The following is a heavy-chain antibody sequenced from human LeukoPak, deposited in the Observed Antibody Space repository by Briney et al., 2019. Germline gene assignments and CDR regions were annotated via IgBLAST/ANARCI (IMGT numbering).Heavy chain of an antibody. CDR1: GGSISSRNW. J-gene: IGHJ4*02. D-gene: IGHD4-17*01. CDR3: ARASHDYGDYSHFDY. V-gene: IGHV4-4*02. Sequence: ASETLSLTCAVSGGSISSRNWWSWVRQPPGKGLEWIGEIYHSGSTNYNPSLKTRVTISVDKSKNQFSLKLSSVTAADTAVYYCARASHDYGDYSHFDYWGQGTLVTVSS. CDR2: IYHSGST.